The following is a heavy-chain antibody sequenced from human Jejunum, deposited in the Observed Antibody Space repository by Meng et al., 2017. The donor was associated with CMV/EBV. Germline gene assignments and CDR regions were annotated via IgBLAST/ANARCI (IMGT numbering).Heavy chain of an antibody. CDR3: ARDPYDAGGYAAFDI. CDR1: GFTFSNYW. V-gene: IGHV3-7*01. J-gene: IGHJ3*02. D-gene: IGHD3-22*01. Sequence: GFTFSNYWMTWVRQAPGKGLEWVANIKQDGSEKEYVGSVKGRFTISRDNVKTSLYLQMNSLRDEDTAVYYCARDPYDAGGYAAFDIWGQGTMVTVSS. CDR2: IKQDGSEK.